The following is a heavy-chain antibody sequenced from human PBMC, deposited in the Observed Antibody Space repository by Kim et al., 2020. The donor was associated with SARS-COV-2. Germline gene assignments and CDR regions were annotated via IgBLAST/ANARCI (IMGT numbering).Heavy chain of an antibody. D-gene: IGHD3-16*01. CDR2: IYYSGST. V-gene: IGHV4-59*13. CDR1: GGSISSYY. Sequence: SETLSLTCTVSGGSISSYYWSWIRQPPGKGLEWIGYIYYSGSTNYNPSLKSRVTISVDTSKNQFSLKLSSVTAADTAVYYCARGVGGWLQIWGDHGYFDLWGRGTLVTVSS. J-gene: IGHJ2*01. CDR3: ARGVGGWLQIWGDHGYFDL.